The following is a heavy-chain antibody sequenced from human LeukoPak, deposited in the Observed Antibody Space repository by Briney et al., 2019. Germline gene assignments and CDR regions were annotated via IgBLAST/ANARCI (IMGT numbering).Heavy chain of an antibody. J-gene: IGHJ3*02. V-gene: IGHV3-30*02. CDR3: AKDSQTTRGAFDI. Sequence: GGSLRLSCAASGFTFSSYGMHWVRQAPGKGLEWVAFIRYDGSNKYYADSVKGRFTISRDNSKNTLYLQMNSLRAEDTAVYYCAKDSQTTRGAFDIWGQGTMVTVSS. D-gene: IGHD4-11*01. CDR2: IRYDGSNK. CDR1: GFTFSSYG.